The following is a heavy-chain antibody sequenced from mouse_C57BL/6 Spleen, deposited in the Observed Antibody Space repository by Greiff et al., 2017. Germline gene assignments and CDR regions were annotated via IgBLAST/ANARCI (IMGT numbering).Heavy chain of an antibody. CDR3: ASLYYYGSRNYYAMDY. CDR2: ISSGGRYT. J-gene: IGHJ4*01. CDR1: GFTFSSYG. V-gene: IGHV5-6*01. D-gene: IGHD1-1*01. Sequence: EVQLVESGGDLVKPGGSLKLSCAASGFTFSSYGMSWVRQTPDKRLEWVATISSGGRYTYYPDSVKGRFTISRDNAKNTLYLQMSSLKSEDTAMYYCASLYYYGSRNYYAMDYWGQGTSGTVSS.